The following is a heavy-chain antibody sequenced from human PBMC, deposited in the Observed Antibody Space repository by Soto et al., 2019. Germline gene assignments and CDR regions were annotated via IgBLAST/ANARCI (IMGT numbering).Heavy chain of an antibody. V-gene: IGHV4-31*03. J-gene: IGHJ4*02. CDR1: GGSISSGGYY. CDR2: IYDSGST. CDR3: ASGPYGSAAY. Sequence: SETLSLTCTVSGGSISSGGYYWSWIRLHPGKGLEWIGCIYDSGSTYYNPSLKSRLTISVDTSKDQFSLKVSSVTAADTAVYYCASGPYGSAAYWGQGTLVTVSS. D-gene: IGHD3-10*01.